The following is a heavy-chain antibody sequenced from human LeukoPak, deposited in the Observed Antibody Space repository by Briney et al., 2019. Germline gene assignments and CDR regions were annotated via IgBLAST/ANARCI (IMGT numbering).Heavy chain of an antibody. V-gene: IGHV3-53*01. CDR1: GFTVSSNY. Sequence: HPGGSLRLSCAASGFTVSSNYMSWVRQAPGKGLEWVPVIYSGGSTYYADSVKGRFTISRDNSKNTLYLQMNSLRAEDTAVYYCARVGMGYDSSGYYFEFDYWGQGTLVTVSS. J-gene: IGHJ4*02. CDR2: IYSGGST. CDR3: ARVGMGYDSSGYYFEFDY. D-gene: IGHD3-22*01.